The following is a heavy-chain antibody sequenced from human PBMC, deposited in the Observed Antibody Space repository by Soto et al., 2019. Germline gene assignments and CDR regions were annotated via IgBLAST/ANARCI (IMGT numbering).Heavy chain of an antibody. CDR2: IIPIFGTA. D-gene: IGHD3-9*01. J-gene: IGHJ4*02. CDR3: ARGNYDILIGYFYDY. Sequence: SVKVSCKASGCTFSSYAISWVRQAPGQGLEWMGGIIPIFGTANYAQKFQGRVTITADESTSTAYMELSSLRSEDTAVYYCARGNYDILIGYFYDYWSQGTLVTVYS. CDR1: GCTFSSYA. V-gene: IGHV1-69*13.